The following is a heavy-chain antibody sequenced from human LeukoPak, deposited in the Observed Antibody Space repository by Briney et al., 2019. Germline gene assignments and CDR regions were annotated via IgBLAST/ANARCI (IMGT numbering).Heavy chain of an antibody. CDR2: IYYSGST. CDR1: GGSISSSIYY. Sequence: KSSETLSLTCTVSGGSISSSIYYWGWIRQPPGKGLEWIGSIYYSGSTYYNPSLKSRVTISVDTSKNQFSLKLSSVTAADTAVYYCARLLYYGDYVNYWGQGTLVTVSS. D-gene: IGHD4-17*01. CDR3: ARLLYYGDYVNY. V-gene: IGHV4-39*01. J-gene: IGHJ4*02.